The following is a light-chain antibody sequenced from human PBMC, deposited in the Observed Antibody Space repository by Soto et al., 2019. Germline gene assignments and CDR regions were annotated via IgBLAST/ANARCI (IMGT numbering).Light chain of an antibody. CDR1: SSDVGGYNY. CDR3: TSYTPGGAFVV. V-gene: IGLV2-14*01. CDR2: EVS. Sequence: QSALTQPASVSGSPGQSITISCTGTSSDVGGYNYVSWYQQHPGKAPKLMIYEVSNRPSGVSNRFSGSKSGNTASLTISGLQAEDEADYYCTSYTPGGAFVVFGGGTQLTVL. J-gene: IGLJ2*01.